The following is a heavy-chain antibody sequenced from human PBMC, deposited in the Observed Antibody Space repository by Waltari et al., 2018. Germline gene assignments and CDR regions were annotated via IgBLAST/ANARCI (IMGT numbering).Heavy chain of an antibody. CDR1: GGSISSYY. Sequence: QVQLQESGPGLVKPSETLSLTCTVSGGSISSYYWSWIRQPPGKGLEWIGYIYYSGSTNYNPSLKSRVTISVDTSKNQFSLKLSSVTAADTAVYYCARHAGGGYYTVDYWGQGTLVTVSS. D-gene: IGHD3-3*01. V-gene: IGHV4-59*01. CDR2: IYYSGST. J-gene: IGHJ4*02. CDR3: ARHAGGGYYTVDY.